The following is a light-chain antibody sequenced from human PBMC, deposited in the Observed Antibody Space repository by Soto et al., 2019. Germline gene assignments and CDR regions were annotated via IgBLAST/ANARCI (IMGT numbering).Light chain of an antibody. CDR3: AAWDDSLSGYV. Sequence: QSVLTQPPSGSGTPGQRVTISCSGSSSNIGSNTVNWYQQLPGTTPKLLIYSNNQRPSGVPDRFSGSKSGTSASLAISGLQSVDEADYYCAAWDDSLSGYVFGTGTKVTVL. J-gene: IGLJ1*01. CDR2: SNN. CDR1: SSNIGSNT. V-gene: IGLV1-44*01.